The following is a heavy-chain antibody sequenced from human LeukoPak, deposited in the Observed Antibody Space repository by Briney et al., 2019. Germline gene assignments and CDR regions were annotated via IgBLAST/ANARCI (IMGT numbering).Heavy chain of an antibody. CDR3: ARGKGGYYDSSGYQYYFDY. CDR1: GYTFTSYY. V-gene: IGHV1-46*01. CDR2: INPTGGST. Sequence: ASVKVSCKASGYTFTSYYMHWVRQAPGQGLEWMGLINPTGGSTGYAQKLQGRVTMTTDTSTSTAYMELRSLRSDDTAVYYCARGKGGYYDSSGYQYYFDYWGQGTLVTVSS. D-gene: IGHD3-22*01. J-gene: IGHJ4*02.